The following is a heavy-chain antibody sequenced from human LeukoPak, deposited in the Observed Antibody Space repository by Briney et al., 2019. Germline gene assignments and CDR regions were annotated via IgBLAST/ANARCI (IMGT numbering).Heavy chain of an antibody. Sequence: PGRSLRLSCAASGFTFSSYAMHRVRQAPGKGLEWVAVISYDGSNKYCADSVKGRFTISRDNSKNTLYLQMGSLRAEDMAVYYCARDLWAPYYDFWSGYWDYYGMDVWGQGTTVTVSS. CDR2: ISYDGSNK. V-gene: IGHV3-30*14. CDR3: ARDLWAPYYDFWSGYWDYYGMDV. D-gene: IGHD3-3*01. CDR1: GFTFSSYA. J-gene: IGHJ6*02.